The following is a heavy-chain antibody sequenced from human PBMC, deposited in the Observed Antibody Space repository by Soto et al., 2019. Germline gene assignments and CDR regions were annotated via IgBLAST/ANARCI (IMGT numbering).Heavy chain of an antibody. CDR2: VNPIVSMS. CDR1: GDTFNFYS. CDR3: ASSDASVYRGFDY. D-gene: IGHD3-16*01. V-gene: IGHV1-69*02. J-gene: IGHJ4*02. Sequence: QVQLVQSGAEVKRPGSSVKVSCKASGDTFNFYSINWVRQAPGLGLEWMGRVNPIVSMSNYAQKLQGRVTMTADETRSIAYMEVSSVRSEDTPMNCCASSDASVYRGFDYWGQGAPGSVSS.